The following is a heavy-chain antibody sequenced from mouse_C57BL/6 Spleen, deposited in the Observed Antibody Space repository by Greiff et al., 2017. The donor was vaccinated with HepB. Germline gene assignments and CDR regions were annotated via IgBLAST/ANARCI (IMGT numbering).Heavy chain of an antibody. J-gene: IGHJ3*01. Sequence: EVHLVESEGGLVQPGSSMKLSCTASGFTFSDYYMAWVRQVPEKGLEWVANINYDGSSTYYLDSLKSRFIISRDNAKNILYLQMSSLKSEDTATYYCAREEGYYGSSYGFAYWGQGTLVTVSA. V-gene: IGHV5-16*01. CDR1: GFTFSDYY. CDR3: AREEGYYGSSYGFAY. D-gene: IGHD1-1*01. CDR2: INYDGSST.